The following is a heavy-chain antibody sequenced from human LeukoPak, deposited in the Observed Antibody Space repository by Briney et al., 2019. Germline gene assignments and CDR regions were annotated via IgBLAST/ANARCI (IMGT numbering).Heavy chain of an antibody. J-gene: IGHJ5*02. CDR3: AREGIGSSSGT. CDR2: IYYSGTT. D-gene: IGHD6-6*01. V-gene: IGHV4-39*02. Sequence: SETLSLTCTVSGGSISSSDYYWGWIRQPPGKGLEWIASIYYSGTTHYNPSHQSRVTMSVDTSKNQFSLKLSSVTAADTAVYYCAREGIGSSSGTWGQGTLVTVSS. CDR1: GGSISSSDYY.